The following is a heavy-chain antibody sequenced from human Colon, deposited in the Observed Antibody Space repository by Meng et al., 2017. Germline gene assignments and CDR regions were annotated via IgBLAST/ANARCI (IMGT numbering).Heavy chain of an antibody. CDR3: AKIHLGDSGLDY. Sequence: QGQLVQSGAEVHKPGASVKVSCKASGYSLSGYYMHWVREVPGQGLEWMGRINADSGGTNYAEKFQGRVTLTRDTSINTAYMEVTSLRSDDTAVYYCAKIHLGDSGLDYWGQGTLVTVSS. CDR2: INADSGGT. D-gene: IGHD6-19*01. CDR1: GYSLSGYY. J-gene: IGHJ4*02. V-gene: IGHV1-2*06.